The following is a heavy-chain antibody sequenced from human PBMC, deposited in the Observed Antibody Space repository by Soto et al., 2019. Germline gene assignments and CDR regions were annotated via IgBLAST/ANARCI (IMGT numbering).Heavy chain of an antibody. D-gene: IGHD3-22*01. J-gene: IGHJ5*02. CDR2: IHWNDDK. CDR1: GFSLSVYGVR. CDR3: AHTKDSSGFLTS. V-gene: IGHV2-5*01. Sequence: SGPTLVNPTQTLTLTCSFSGFSLSVYGVRVIWFRQPPGETPEWLALIHWNDDKRYSPYLKSRLTITKDTSKNQVVLTLTNLDPLHTGTYFCAHTKDSSGFLTSWGQGILVTVSS.